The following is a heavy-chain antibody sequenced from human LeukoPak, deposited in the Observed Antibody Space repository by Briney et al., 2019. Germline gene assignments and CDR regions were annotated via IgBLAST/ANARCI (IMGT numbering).Heavy chain of an antibody. J-gene: IGHJ5*02. CDR2: IIPIFGTA. D-gene: IGHD3-22*01. V-gene: IGHV1-69*13. CDR3: ASSSGYYYPNWFDP. CDR1: GGTFSSYA. Sequence: SVKVSCKASGGTFSSYAISWVRQAPGQGLEWMGGIIPIFGTANYAQKFQGRVTITADESTSTAYMELSSLRSEDTAVYYCASSSGYYYPNWFDPWGQGTLVTVSS.